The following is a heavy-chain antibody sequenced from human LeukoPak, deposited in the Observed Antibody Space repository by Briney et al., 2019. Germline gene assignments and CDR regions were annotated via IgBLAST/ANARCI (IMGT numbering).Heavy chain of an antibody. V-gene: IGHV3-30*04. CDR2: ISSDGNDK. CDR1: GFTFSSYS. D-gene: IGHD3-22*01. J-gene: IGHJ4*02. Sequence: PGGSLRLSCAASGFTFSSYSMHWVRQAPGKGLEWMAIISSDGNDKFYADSLKGRFTISRDNSKNTLYLQMDSLRPEDTAVYYCAKDSSNGWLFDYWGQGTLVTVSS. CDR3: AKDSSNGWLFDY.